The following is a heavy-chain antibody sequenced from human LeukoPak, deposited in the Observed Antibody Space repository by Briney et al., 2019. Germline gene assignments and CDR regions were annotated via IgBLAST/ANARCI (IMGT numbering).Heavy chain of an antibody. V-gene: IGHV3-49*04. CDR1: GFTFGDYA. J-gene: IGHJ4*02. D-gene: IGHD3-3*01. Sequence: PGGSLRLSCTASGFTFGDYAMSWVRQAPGRGLEWVGFIRSKAYGGTTEYAASVKGRFTISRDDSKSIAYLQMNSLKTEDTAVYYCSYDFWSGYYPSLDCWGQGTLVTVSS. CDR3: SYDFWSGYYPSLDC. CDR2: IRSKAYGGTT.